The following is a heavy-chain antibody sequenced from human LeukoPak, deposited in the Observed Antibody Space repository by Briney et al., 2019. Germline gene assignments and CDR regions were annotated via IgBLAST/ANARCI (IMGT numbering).Heavy chain of an antibody. D-gene: IGHD3-9*01. Sequence: ASVMVSCKASGYTYTDYYMHWVRHAPGQGLGWMGWINPNSGGTNYAQKFQGRVTMTRDTSISTAYMELSRLRSDDTAVYYCARDEDYDILTGYPSYWGQGTLVTVSS. J-gene: IGHJ4*02. V-gene: IGHV1-2*02. CDR3: ARDEDYDILTGYPSY. CDR2: INPNSGGT. CDR1: GYTYTDYY.